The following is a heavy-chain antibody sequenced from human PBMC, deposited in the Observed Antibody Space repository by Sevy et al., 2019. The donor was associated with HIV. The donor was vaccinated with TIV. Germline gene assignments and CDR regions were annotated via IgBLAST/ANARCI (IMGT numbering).Heavy chain of an antibody. CDR2: IRHDGSET. Sequence: GGSLRLSCAGSGFTFRSYWMSWVRQAPGKGLEWVANIRHDGSETYYVDSVKGRFTISRDNAKNSLWLQMNSLRVEDTAVYYCATVGGSSSPLGYWGQGALVTVSS. CDR3: ATVGGSSSPLGY. J-gene: IGHJ4*02. D-gene: IGHD6-6*01. CDR1: GFTFRSYW. V-gene: IGHV3-7*03.